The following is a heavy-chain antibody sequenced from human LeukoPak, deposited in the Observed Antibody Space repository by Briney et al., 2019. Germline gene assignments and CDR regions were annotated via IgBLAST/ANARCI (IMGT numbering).Heavy chain of an antibody. V-gene: IGHV4-59*01. CDR2: TYYSGST. J-gene: IGHJ4*02. CDR1: GGSISSYY. Sequence: SETLSLTCTVSGGSISSYYWSWIRQPPGKGLEWIGYTYYSGSTNYNPSLKSRVTISVDTSKNQFSLKLSSVTAADTAVYYCARISSSSRDYFDYWGQGTLVTVSS. CDR3: ARISSSSRDYFDY. D-gene: IGHD6-6*01.